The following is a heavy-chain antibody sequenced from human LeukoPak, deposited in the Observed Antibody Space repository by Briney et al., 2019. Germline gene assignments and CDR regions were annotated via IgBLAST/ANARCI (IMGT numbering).Heavy chain of an antibody. CDR3: ARCRYYGSGSYGFDI. CDR2: INWNGGST. D-gene: IGHD3-10*01. J-gene: IGHJ3*02. Sequence: GGSLRLSCAASGFTVSSYWMSWVRQAPGKGLEWVSGINWNGGSTGYADSVKGRFTISRDNAKNSLYLQMNSLRAEDTAVYYCARCRYYGSGSYGFDIWGQGTMVTVSS. CDR1: GFTVSSYW. V-gene: IGHV3-20*04.